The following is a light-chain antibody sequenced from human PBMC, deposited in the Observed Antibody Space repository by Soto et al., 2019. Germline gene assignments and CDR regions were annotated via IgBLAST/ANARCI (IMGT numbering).Light chain of an antibody. CDR1: PAIATF. Sequence: IQLTQSPSSLSASVGDRVTITCRASPAIATFLAWYQQKPGTAPKLLIYGASTLQSGVPSRFSGSRSGTDYTLTIGSPQPEDFATYYCQQLNGSPWTFGQGTKVEIK. J-gene: IGKJ1*01. CDR2: GAS. CDR3: QQLNGSPWT. V-gene: IGKV1-9*01.